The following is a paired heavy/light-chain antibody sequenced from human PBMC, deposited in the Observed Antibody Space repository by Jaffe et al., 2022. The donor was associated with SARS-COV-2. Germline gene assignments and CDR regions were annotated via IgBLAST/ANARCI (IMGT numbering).Light chain of an antibody. CDR2: YKSDSDK. CDR3: MIWDSSAWV. CDR1: SGINVGTYR. J-gene: IGLJ3*02. V-gene: IGLV5-45*02. Sequence: QAVLTQPSSLSASPGASASLTCTLRSGINVGTYRIYWYQQKPGSPPQYLLRYKSDSDKQQGSGVPSRFSGSKDASANAGILLISGLQSEDEADYYCMIWDSSAWVFGGGTKLTVL.
Heavy chain of an antibody. Sequence: QLQLQESGPGLVKPSETLSLTCTVSGGSISSSSYFWGWIRQSPGKGLEWIGTMYYSGSTYYNPSLKSRVTISVDTSKNQFSLKLTSVTAADTAVYYCARHPSYSSNSFYGVDVWGQVTTVTVSS. V-gene: IGHV4-39*01. CDR2: MYYSGST. J-gene: IGHJ6*02. CDR1: GGSISSSSYF. D-gene: IGHD6-13*01. CDR3: ARHPSYSSNSFYGVDV.